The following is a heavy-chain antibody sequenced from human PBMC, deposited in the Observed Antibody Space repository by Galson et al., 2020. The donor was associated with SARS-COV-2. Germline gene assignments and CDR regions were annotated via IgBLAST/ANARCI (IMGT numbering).Heavy chain of an antibody. CDR3: ARVPGGESNIVGATMYYYYGMDV. V-gene: IGHV3-30-3*01. CDR2: ISYDGSNK. Sequence: GGSLRLSCAASGFTFSSYAMHWVRQAPGKGLEWVAVISYDGSNKYYADSVKGRFTISRDNSKNTLYLQMNSLRAEDTAVYYCARVPGGESNIVGATMYYYYGMDVWGQGTTVTVSS. D-gene: IGHD1-26*01. CDR1: GFTFSSYA. J-gene: IGHJ6*02.